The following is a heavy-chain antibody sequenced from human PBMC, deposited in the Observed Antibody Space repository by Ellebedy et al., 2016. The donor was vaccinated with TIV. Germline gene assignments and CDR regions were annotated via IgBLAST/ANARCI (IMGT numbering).Heavy chain of an antibody. CDR3: AREGGTSSRAGYFDL. CDR2: LTANRDRI. Sequence: PGGSLRLSCAASGFTFGDYVMHWVRQAPGKGLEWVSGLTANRDRITYGDSVKGRFTISRDNAKSSLYLLMDSLRSDDTAIYYCAREGGTSSRAGYFDLWGRGTLVTVSS. V-gene: IGHV3-9*01. D-gene: IGHD6-6*01. J-gene: IGHJ2*01. CDR1: GFTFGDYV.